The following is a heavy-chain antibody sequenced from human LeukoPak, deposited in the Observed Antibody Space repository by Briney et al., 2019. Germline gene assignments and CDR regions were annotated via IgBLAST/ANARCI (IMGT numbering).Heavy chain of an antibody. CDR3: ARFLDY. CDR1: GFTFSSYT. Sequence: RGSLRLSCAASGFTFSSYTMNWVRQAPGKGLEWVSYISSSSSTIHYADSVKGRFTISRDNAKKSLYLQMNSLRDEDTAVYYCARFLDYWGQGTLVTVSS. J-gene: IGHJ4*02. V-gene: IGHV3-48*02. CDR2: ISSSSSTI.